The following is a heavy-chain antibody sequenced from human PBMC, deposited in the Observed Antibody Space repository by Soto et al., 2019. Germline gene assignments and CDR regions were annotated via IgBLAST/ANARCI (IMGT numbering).Heavy chain of an antibody. CDR1: GVAFSKYW. J-gene: IGHJ4*02. Sequence: PGGSLRLSCTASGVAFSKYWMHWVRQVPGKGLDWVSRINPDGRVKDYADSVKGRFAISRDNDRNTLYLQLDSLRGEDTAVYHCARESWVPDFWGQGTLVTVSS. V-gene: IGHV3-74*01. CDR2: INPDGRVK. D-gene: IGHD3-10*01. CDR3: ARESWVPDF.